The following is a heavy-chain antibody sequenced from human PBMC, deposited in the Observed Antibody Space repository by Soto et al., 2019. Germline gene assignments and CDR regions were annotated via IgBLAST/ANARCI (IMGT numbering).Heavy chain of an antibody. Sequence: PGGSLRLSCAASGFTVSSNYMSWVRQAPGKGLEWVSVIYSGGSTYYADSVKGRFTISRDNSKNTLYLQMNSLRAEDTAVYYCARDPGIAARPYYGMDVWGQGTTVTVS. CDR1: GFTVSSNY. D-gene: IGHD6-6*01. V-gene: IGHV3-53*01. CDR3: ARDPGIAARPYYGMDV. CDR2: IYSGGST. J-gene: IGHJ6*02.